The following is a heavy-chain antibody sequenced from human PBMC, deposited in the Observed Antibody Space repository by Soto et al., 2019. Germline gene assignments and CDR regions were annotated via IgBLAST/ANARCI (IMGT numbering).Heavy chain of an antibody. CDR3: AKSHGYNTYYFDY. J-gene: IGHJ4*02. V-gene: IGHV3-23*01. CDR1: GFTFSSYA. D-gene: IGHD6-25*01. CDR2: ISGSGGST. Sequence: HPGGSLRLSCAASGFTFSSYAMSWVRQAPGKGLEWVSAISGSGGSTYYADTVKGRFTISRDNSKNTLYLQMNSLRAEDTAVYYCAKSHGYNTYYFDYWGQGTLVTVSS.